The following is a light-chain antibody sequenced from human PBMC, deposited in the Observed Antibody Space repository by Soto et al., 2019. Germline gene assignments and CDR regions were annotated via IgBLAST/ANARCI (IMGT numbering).Light chain of an antibody. CDR2: GAS. Sequence: ETVLTQSPGTLSLSPVPRATLSCRASESVNSNYLAWYQQKPGQAPRLLIYGASSRATGIPDRFSGSGSGTDFTLTISRLEPEDFAVYYCQQYGSSRITFGQGTRLEIK. CDR3: QQYGSSRIT. CDR1: ESVNSNY. J-gene: IGKJ5*01. V-gene: IGKV3-20*01.